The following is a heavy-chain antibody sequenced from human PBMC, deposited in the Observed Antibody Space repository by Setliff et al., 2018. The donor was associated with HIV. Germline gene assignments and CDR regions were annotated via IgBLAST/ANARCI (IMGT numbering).Heavy chain of an antibody. Sequence: GESLKISCKDSGYSFSNYWIGWVRQMPGKGLEWMGIIYPGDSETRYSPSFQGQVTISADKSIGTAYLQWSSLKASDTAMYYCARQRTSGWYGHDAFDIWGPGTMVTVS. CDR1: GYSFSNYW. V-gene: IGHV5-51*01. D-gene: IGHD6-19*01. CDR2: IYPGDSET. J-gene: IGHJ3*02. CDR3: ARQRTSGWYGHDAFDI.